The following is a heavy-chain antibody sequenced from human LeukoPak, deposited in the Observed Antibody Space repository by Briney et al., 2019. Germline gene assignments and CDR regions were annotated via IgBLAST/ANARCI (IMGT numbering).Heavy chain of an antibody. Sequence: ASVKVSCKASGYTFTGYYMHWVRQAPGQGLEWMGWINPNSGGTNYAQKFQGRVTMTRDTSISTAYMELSSLRSEDTAVYYCARGQYYYDSSGYYLFDYWGQGTLVTVSS. V-gene: IGHV1-2*02. CDR2: INPNSGGT. CDR3: ARGQYYYDSSGYYLFDY. D-gene: IGHD3-22*01. CDR1: GYTFTGYY. J-gene: IGHJ4*02.